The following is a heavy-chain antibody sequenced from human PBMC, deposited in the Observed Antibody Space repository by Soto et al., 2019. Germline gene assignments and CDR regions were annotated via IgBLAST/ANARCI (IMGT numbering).Heavy chain of an antibody. Sequence: QVQMVQSGAEVKKPESSARVSCKVSGGTFSRHSISWVRQAPGQGLEWMGGIIPIFDATQYAQKFQGRLTITADESTTTFHMDLSGLRPEDTAIYYCARDLTSVRGSWGQGTLVTVS. V-gene: IGHV1-69*01. J-gene: IGHJ4*02. D-gene: IGHD3-10*01. CDR3: ARDLTSVRGS. CDR1: GGTFSRHS. CDR2: IIPIFDAT.